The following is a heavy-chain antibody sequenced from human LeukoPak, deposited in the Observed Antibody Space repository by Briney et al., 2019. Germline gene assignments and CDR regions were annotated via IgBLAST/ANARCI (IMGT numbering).Heavy chain of an antibody. Sequence: GGSLRLSCAASGFTFSSYSMNWVRQAPGKGLEWISSISSSSSYIYYAGSVKGRFTISRDNAKNSLYLQMNSLRAEDTAVYYCARDIKITVVVGGYFDYWGQGTLVTVSS. J-gene: IGHJ4*02. V-gene: IGHV3-21*01. D-gene: IGHD2-15*01. CDR1: GFTFSSYS. CDR2: ISSSSSYI. CDR3: ARDIKITVVVGGYFDY.